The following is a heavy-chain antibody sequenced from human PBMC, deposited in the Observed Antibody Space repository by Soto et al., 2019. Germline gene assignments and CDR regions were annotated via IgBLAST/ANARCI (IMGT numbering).Heavy chain of an antibody. CDR2: IWYDGTNR. CDR3: ARESSSGRRDRIDY. V-gene: IGHV3-33*08. J-gene: IGHJ4*02. D-gene: IGHD6-19*01. Sequence: GSLRLSCAASGFTFDDYAMHWVRQAPGKGLEWVTVIWYDGTNRFYADSVKGRFTISRDISENTVFLQMNSLRAEDTAVYYCARESSSGRRDRIDYWGQGTLVTVSS. CDR1: GFTFDDYA.